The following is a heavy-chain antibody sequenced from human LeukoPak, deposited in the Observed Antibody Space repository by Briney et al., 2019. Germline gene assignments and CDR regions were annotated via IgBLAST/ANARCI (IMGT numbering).Heavy chain of an antibody. CDR1: GFTFARNT. V-gene: IGHV3-74*01. CDR2: INSDGSST. CDR3: ARMYGMDV. J-gene: IGHJ6*02. Sequence: GGSLRLSCAASGFTFARNTMTRVRHAPGKGLVWVSRINSDGSSTSYADSVKGRFTISRDNAKNTLYLQMNSLRVEDTAVYYCARMYGMDVWGQGTTVTVSS.